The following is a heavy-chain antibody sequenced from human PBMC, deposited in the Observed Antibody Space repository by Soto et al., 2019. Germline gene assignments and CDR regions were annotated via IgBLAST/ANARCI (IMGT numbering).Heavy chain of an antibody. CDR3: AKNGMVKNYYYGMDV. V-gene: IGHV3-23*01. J-gene: IGHJ6*02. CDR1: GFTFRNYA. CDR2: IGGSGDYT. Sequence: HPGGSLRLSCAASGFTFRNYAMTWVRQGPGKGLEWVSVIGGSGDYTYYADSVRGRFTISRDNSENTLYLQMNSLRAEDTAVYYCAKNGMVKNYYYGMDVWGQGTTVTVSS. D-gene: IGHD5-18*01.